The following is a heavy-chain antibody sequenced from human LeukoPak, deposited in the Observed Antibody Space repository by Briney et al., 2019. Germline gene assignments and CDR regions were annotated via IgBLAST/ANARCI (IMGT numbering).Heavy chain of an antibody. J-gene: IGHJ4*02. D-gene: IGHD6-6*01. CDR2: INPDGSQK. CDR1: GFTFSTYW. Sequence: GGSLRLSCAASGFTFSTYWMNWVRQAPGKGLEWVANINPDGSQKNYVDSVKGRFTISRDNAKNSLFLQLNSLRAEDTALYYCATDRGYSTSDYWGQGTLVTVSS. V-gene: IGHV3-7*01. CDR3: ATDRGYSTSDY.